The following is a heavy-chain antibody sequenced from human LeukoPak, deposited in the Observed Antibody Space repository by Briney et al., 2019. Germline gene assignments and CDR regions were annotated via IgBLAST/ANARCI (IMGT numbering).Heavy chain of an antibody. J-gene: IGHJ5*02. CDR3: AKGGPSYSSSWYGGWFDP. D-gene: IGHD6-13*01. V-gene: IGHV3-7*01. CDR1: GFTVSSNY. CDR2: IKQDGSEK. Sequence: GGSLRLSCAASGFTVSSNYMSWVRQAPGKGLEWVANIKQDGSEKYYVDSVKGRFTISRDNAKNSLYLQMNSLRAEDTAVYYCAKGGPSYSSSWYGGWFDPWGQGTLVTVSS.